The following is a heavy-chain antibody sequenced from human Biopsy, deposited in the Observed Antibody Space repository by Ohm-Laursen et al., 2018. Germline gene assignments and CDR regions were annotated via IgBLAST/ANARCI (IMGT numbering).Heavy chain of an antibody. CDR2: IDRSGNN. D-gene: IGHD4-17*01. CDR3: GNEIYGRDY. CDR1: GATSSDYY. J-gene: IGHJ4*02. Sequence: GTLSLTCVVYGATSSDYYWSWIRQPPGKGLEWLGQIDRSGNNNYNPSLKGRLTISANTSKNQFSLKLISVTAADTAVYFCGNEIYGRDYWGQGALVTVSS. V-gene: IGHV4-34*08.